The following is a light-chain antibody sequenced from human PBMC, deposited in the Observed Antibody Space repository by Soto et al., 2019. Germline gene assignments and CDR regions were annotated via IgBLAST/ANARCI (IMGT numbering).Light chain of an antibody. Sequence: DIQLTQSPSTLSASVGERVALTCRASQSISVWLAWYQQKAGKAPNLLIYKASRLESGVPSRFSGSGSETEFTLTISGLQPGDSATYYCQQYNSYSPTFGQGTKVDI. V-gene: IGKV1-5*03. CDR3: QQYNSYSPT. J-gene: IGKJ1*01. CDR1: QSISVW. CDR2: KAS.